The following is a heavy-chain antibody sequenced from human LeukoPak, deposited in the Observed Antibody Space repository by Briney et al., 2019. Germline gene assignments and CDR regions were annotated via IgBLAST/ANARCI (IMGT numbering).Heavy chain of an antibody. D-gene: IGHD3-22*01. CDR3: AKEELDYYDLYYFDY. CDR1: GFTFSSYV. V-gene: IGHV3-30*18. CDR2: ISYDGSNK. Sequence: PGGSLRLSCAASGFTFSSYVMHWVRQAPGKGLEWVAVISYDGSNKYYADSVKGRFTISRDNSKNTLYLQMNSLRAEDTAVYYCAKEELDYYDLYYFDYWGQGTLVTVSS. J-gene: IGHJ4*02.